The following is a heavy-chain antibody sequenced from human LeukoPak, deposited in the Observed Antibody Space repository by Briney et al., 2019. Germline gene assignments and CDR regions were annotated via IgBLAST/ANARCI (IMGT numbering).Heavy chain of an antibody. J-gene: IGHJ6*02. V-gene: IGHV4-59*12. CDR1: GGSISSYY. CDR2: IYYSEST. CDR3: ASSTYYDSSGYYGYYYGMDV. Sequence: SETLSLTCTVSGGSISSYYWSWIRQPPGKGLEWIGYIYYSESTNYNPSFKSRVTISVDTSKNQFSLKLSTVTAADTAVYYCASSTYYDSSGYYGYYYGMDVWGQGTTVTVSS. D-gene: IGHD3-22*01.